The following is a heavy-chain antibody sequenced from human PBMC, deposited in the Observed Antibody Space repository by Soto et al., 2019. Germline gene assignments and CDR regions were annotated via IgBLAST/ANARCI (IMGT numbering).Heavy chain of an antibody. CDR1: GFTFSNAW. Sequence: EEQLVESGGGLVKPGGSLRLSCAASGFTFSNAWMSWVRQAPGKGLEWVGRIKSKNDGGTTDYAAPVKGRFTISRDDSKNTLYVQMNSLKTEDTAVYYCTTDPLGAHWGQGTLVTVSS. V-gene: IGHV3-15*01. D-gene: IGHD3-10*01. CDR3: TTDPLGAH. CDR2: IKSKNDGGTT. J-gene: IGHJ4*02.